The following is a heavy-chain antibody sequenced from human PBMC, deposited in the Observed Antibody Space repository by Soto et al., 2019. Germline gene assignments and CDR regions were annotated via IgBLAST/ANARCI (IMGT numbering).Heavy chain of an antibody. J-gene: IGHJ5*02. Sequence: QLQLQESGPGLVKPSETLSLTCTVSGGSISSSSYYWGWIRQPPGKGLEWIGSMYYSGSTYYNPSLKSRVTISVDTSKNQFSLKLSSVTAADTAVYYCARQTYCSITSGYPFSTWFDPWGQGTLVTVSS. D-gene: IGHD2-2*01. CDR2: MYYSGST. CDR3: ARQTYCSITSGYPFSTWFDP. CDR1: GGSISSSSYY. V-gene: IGHV4-39*01.